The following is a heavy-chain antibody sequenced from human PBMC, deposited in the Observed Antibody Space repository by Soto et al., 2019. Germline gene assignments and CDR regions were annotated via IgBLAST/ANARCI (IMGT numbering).Heavy chain of an antibody. CDR1: GGSISSYY. D-gene: IGHD3-16*01. Sequence: PSETLSLTCTVSGGSISSYYWSWIRQPPGKGLEWIGYIYYSGSTNYNPSLKSRVTISVDTSKNQFSLKLSSVTAADTAVYYCARGGSHQGGNAFDIWGQGTMVTVSS. V-gene: IGHV4-59*01. CDR2: IYYSGST. CDR3: ARGGSHQGGNAFDI. J-gene: IGHJ3*02.